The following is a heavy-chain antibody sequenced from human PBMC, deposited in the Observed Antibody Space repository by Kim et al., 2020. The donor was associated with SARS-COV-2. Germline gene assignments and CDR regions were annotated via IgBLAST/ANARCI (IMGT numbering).Heavy chain of an antibody. CDR2: TT. CDR3: LMHSSKHFDY. Sequence: TTDYAAPVKGRFTISRDDSKNTLYLQMNSLKTEDTAVYYCLMHSSKHFDYWGQGTLVTVSS. V-gene: IGHV3-15*01. J-gene: IGHJ4*02. D-gene: IGHD6-13*01.